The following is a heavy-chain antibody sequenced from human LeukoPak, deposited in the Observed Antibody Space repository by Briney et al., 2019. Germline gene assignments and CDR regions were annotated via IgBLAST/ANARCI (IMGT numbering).Heavy chain of an antibody. CDR3: VRDGPAADDFDY. CDR1: GFTFSSCG. J-gene: IGHJ4*02. V-gene: IGHV3-48*04. CDR2: IRDSGRPT. D-gene: IGHD2-2*01. Sequence: GGSLRLSCAASGFTFSSCGMNWVRQAPGKGLEGVSYIRDSGRPTYYADSVKGRFTISRDNAKNSLYLQMNSLRAEDTAVYYCVRDGPAADDFDYWGQGALVTVSS.